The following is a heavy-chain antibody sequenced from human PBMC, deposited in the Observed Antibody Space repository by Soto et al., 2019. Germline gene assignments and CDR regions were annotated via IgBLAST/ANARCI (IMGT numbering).Heavy chain of an antibody. J-gene: IGHJ4*02. V-gene: IGHV1-69*13. D-gene: IGHD6-13*01. Sequence: SVKVSCKASGGTFSSYAISWVRQAPGQGLEWMGGIIPIFGTANYAQKFQGRVTITADESTSTAYMEPSSLRSEDTAVYYCARVVGSSWYRVPPYYFVYWGQAPLVTVFS. CDR3: ARVVGSSWYRVPPYYFVY. CDR1: GGTFSSYA. CDR2: IIPIFGTA.